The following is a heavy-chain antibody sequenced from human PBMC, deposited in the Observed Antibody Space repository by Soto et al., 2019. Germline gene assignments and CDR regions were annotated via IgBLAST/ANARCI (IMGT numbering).Heavy chain of an antibody. CDR3: AREAGLLNWFDP. Sequence: PGGSLRLSCAASGFTFSSYSMNLVRHAPGKGLEWVSYISSSSSTIYYADSVKGRFTISRDNAKNSLYLQMHSLRAEDTAVYYCAREAGLLNWFDPWGQGTLVTVSS. J-gene: IGHJ5*02. D-gene: IGHD1-26*01. V-gene: IGHV3-48*01. CDR2: ISSSSSTI. CDR1: GFTFSSYS.